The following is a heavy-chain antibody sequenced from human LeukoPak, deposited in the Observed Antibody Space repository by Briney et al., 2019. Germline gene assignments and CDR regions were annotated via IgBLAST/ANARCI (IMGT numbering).Heavy chain of an antibody. V-gene: IGHV4-34*01. CDR2: INHSGST. D-gene: IGHD6-13*01. Sequence: PSETLSLTCAVYGGSFSGYYWSWIRQPPGKGLEWIGEINHSGSTNYNPSLKSRVTISVDTSKNQFSLKLSSVTAADTAVYYCARDSAAAGTGYWGQGTLVTVSS. CDR3: ARDSAAAGTGY. J-gene: IGHJ4*02. CDR1: GGSFSGYY.